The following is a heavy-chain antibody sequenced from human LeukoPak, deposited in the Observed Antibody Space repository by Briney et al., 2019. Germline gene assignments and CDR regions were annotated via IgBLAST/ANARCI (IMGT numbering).Heavy chain of an antibody. V-gene: IGHV3-23*01. D-gene: IGHD1-1*01. J-gene: IGHJ4*02. Sequence: GGSLRLSCAASGFTFSSHAMSWVRQAPGKGLEWVSGTPGSGGSTYYADSVKGRFTISRDNSKNTLYLQMNSLRAEDTAVYYCAKAPPYKKYFDYWGQGTLVTVSS. CDR3: AKAPPYKKYFDY. CDR2: TPGSGGST. CDR1: GFTFSSHA.